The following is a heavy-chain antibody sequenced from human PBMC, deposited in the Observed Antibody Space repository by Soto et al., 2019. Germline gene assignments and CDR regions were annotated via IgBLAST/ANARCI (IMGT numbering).Heavy chain of an antibody. CDR1: GGSISSGGYS. J-gene: IGHJ6*02. CDR2: IYHSGST. V-gene: IGHV4-30-2*01. D-gene: IGHD4-4*01. Sequence: SETLSLTCAVSGGSISSGGYSWSWIRQPPGKGLEWIGYIYHSGSTYYNPSLKSRVTISVDRSKNQFSLKLSSVTAADTAVYYCARALYSSFPRYYYYGMDVWGQGTTVTVSS. CDR3: ARALYSSFPRYYYYGMDV.